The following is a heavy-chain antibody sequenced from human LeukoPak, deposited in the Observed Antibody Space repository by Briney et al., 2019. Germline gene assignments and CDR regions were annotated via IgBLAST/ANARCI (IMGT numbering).Heavy chain of an antibody. CDR1: GGSISIYY. J-gene: IGHJ6*03. CDR3: ASVTQNHGSRRRHNRYFHYIHV. Sequence: PSETLSLTCTVSGGSISIYYWSWIRQSPGKGLEWIGYIHYTGNSNYNPSLKSRVTISVDTSKNQFYLKLSSVTAADTAMYDCASVTQNHGSRRRHNRYFHYIHVRGKGTTVTIS. CDR2: IHYTGNS. D-gene: IGHD3-10*01. V-gene: IGHV4-59*01.